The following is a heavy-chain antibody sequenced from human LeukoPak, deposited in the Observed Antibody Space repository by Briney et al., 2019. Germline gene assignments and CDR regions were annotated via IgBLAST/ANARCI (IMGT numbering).Heavy chain of an antibody. V-gene: IGHV3-23*01. CDR1: GFSFPDYA. Sequence: GGSLRLSCAASGFSFPDYAMTWVRQAPGKDLEWVSLISGSGGTTYYAASVKGRFTISRDNFNNTLYQKGESGRVADTAVFYCGKGGGGWGGFYFDSWGQGTPVTVSS. CDR2: ISGSGGTT. CDR3: GKGGGGWGGFYFDS. D-gene: IGHD2/OR15-2a*01. J-gene: IGHJ5*01.